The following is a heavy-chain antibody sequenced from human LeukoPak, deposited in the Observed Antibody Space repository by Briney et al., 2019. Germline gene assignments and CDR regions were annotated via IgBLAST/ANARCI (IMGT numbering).Heavy chain of an antibody. Sequence: GGSLRLSCEASGFSSSIFAMTWVRPAPEKGLQWVSAITGSVGNTYYAESVKGRFTIYRDNSKNTLYLQMKSLRDEDSAVYYCASLPRGPTGYVGYGGEDYWGQGTLVTVSS. CDR3: ASLPRGPTGYVGYGGEDY. V-gene: IGHV3-23*01. CDR2: ITGSVGNT. D-gene: IGHD5-12*01. CDR1: GFSSSIFA. J-gene: IGHJ4*02.